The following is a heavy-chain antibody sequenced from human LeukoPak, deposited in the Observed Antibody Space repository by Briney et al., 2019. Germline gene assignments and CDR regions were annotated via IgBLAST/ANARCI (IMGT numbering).Heavy chain of an antibody. J-gene: IGHJ2*01. V-gene: IGHV1-2*02. CDR3: VRDQTSLYWYFDL. Sequence: GASVKVSCKAFGYTFTGSYMNWVRQAPGQGLEWMGWINPNSGGTHYAQKFQGRVTMTTDTSISTAYMELSRLRSDDTAVYYCVRDQTSLYWYFDLWGRGTLVTVSS. CDR1: GYTFTGSY. D-gene: IGHD1-7*01. CDR2: INPNSGGT.